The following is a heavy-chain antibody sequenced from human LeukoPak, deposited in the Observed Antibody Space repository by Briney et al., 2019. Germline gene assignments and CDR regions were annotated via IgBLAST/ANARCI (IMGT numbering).Heavy chain of an antibody. CDR3: AKSPSWGPAAAGMRLDY. CDR1: GFTFSSYA. J-gene: IGHJ4*02. V-gene: IGHV3-23*01. CDR2: VSITGLTT. D-gene: IGHD6-13*01. Sequence: SGGSLRLSCAASGFTFSSYAMSWVRQAPGKGLEWVSIVSITGLTTYFADSVKGRFTISRDNSNNTLYLQMNSLRVDDTAVYYCAKSPSWGPAAAGMRLDYWGQGTLVTVSS.